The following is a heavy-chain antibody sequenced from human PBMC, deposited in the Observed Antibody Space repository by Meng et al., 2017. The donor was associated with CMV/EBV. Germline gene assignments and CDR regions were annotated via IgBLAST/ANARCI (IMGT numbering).Heavy chain of an antibody. CDR2: ISSSSYI. CDR3: ARGGSGYGSDY. J-gene: IGHJ4*02. Sequence: GESLKISCAASGFTFSSYAMHWVRQAPGKGLEWVSSISSSSYIYYADSVKGRFTISRDNAKNSLYLQMNSLRAEDTAVYYCARGGSGYGSDYWGQGTLVTVSS. D-gene: IGHD5-12*01. CDR1: GFTFSSYA. V-gene: IGHV3-21*01.